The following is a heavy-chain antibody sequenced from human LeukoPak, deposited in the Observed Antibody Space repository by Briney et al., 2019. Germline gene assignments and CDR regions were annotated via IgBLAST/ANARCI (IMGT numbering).Heavy chain of an antibody. Sequence: ASVKVSCKASGYTFTGYYMHWVRQAPGQGLEWMGWISAYNGNTNYAQKLQGRVTMTTDTSTSTAYMELRSLRSDDTAVYYCARWQPVQRGFDYWGQGTLVTVSS. D-gene: IGHD6-13*01. CDR1: GYTFTGYY. CDR2: ISAYNGNT. CDR3: ARWQPVQRGFDY. V-gene: IGHV1-18*04. J-gene: IGHJ4*02.